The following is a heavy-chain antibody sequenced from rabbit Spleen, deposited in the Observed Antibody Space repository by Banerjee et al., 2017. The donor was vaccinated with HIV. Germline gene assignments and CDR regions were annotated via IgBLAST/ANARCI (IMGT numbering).Heavy chain of an antibody. V-gene: IGHV1S45*01. CDR3: TRGINANAYSGGAYGNL. CDR1: GFSFSSSYY. J-gene: IGHJ4*01. D-gene: IGHD4-1*01. Sequence: QEQLVESGGGLVQPEGSLTLTCTASGFSFSSSYYMCWVRQAPGKGPEWVACIGPGSSTNTYYATWAKGRFTISKTSSTTVTLQMTSLTVADTATYFCTRGINANAYSGGAYGNLWGPGTLVTVS. CDR2: IGPGSSTNT.